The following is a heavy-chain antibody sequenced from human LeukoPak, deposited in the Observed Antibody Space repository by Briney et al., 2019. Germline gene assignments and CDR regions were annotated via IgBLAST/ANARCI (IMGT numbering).Heavy chain of an antibody. J-gene: IGHJ3*01. CDR2: ISSSGSTI. CDR3: ASHSTYYYDSRSPT. CDR1: GFTFSSYE. D-gene: IGHD3-22*01. Sequence: GGSLRLSCAASGFTFSSYEMNWVRQAPGKGLEWVSYISSSGSTIYYADSVKGRFTISRDNAKNSLYLQMNSLRAEDTAVYYCASHSTYYYDSRSPTWGQGTMVTVSS. V-gene: IGHV3-48*03.